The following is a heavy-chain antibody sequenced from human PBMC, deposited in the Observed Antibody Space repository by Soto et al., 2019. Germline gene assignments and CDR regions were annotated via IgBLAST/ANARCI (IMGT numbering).Heavy chain of an antibody. CDR1: GRSLSPYY. V-gene: IGHV4-59*12. CDR3: ARDGRSYYGSGCYQSLDV. D-gene: IGHD3-10*01. CDR2: IYYSGST. Sequence: EPLCRNATVSGRSLSPYYGCWIRQPPGKGLEWIGYIYYSGSTNYNPSLKSRVTISVDTSKNQFSLKLSSVTAADTAVYYCARDGRSYYGSGCYQSLDVRGE. J-gene: IGHJ6*02.